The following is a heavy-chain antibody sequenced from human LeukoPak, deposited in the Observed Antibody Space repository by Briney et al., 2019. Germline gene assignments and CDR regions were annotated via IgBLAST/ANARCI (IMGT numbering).Heavy chain of an antibody. CDR2: ISGSGGST. CDR1: RFTFSNFG. V-gene: IGHV3-23*01. D-gene: IGHD2-15*01. J-gene: IGHJ6*02. CDR3: ARAYCSGGSCYFLGYYYYGMDV. Sequence: PGGSLRLSCAASRFTFSNFGMSWVRRAPGKGLEWVSAISGSGGSTYYADSVKGRFTISRDNSKNTLYLQMNSLRAEDTAVYYCARAYCSGGSCYFLGYYYYGMDVWGQGTTVTVSS.